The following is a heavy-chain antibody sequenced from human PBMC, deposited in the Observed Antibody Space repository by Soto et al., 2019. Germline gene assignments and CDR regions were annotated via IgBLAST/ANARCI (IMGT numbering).Heavy chain of an antibody. V-gene: IGHV4-39*07. D-gene: IGHD6-13*01. CDR2: IYYSGST. Sequence: SETLSLTCTVSGGSISSSSYYWGWIRQPPGKGLEWIGSIYYSGSTYYNPSLKSRVTISVDTSKNQFSLKLSSVTAADTAVYYCARLKRYSSSWYDAFDIWGQGTMVTVSS. J-gene: IGHJ3*02. CDR3: ARLKRYSSSWYDAFDI. CDR1: GGSISSSSYY.